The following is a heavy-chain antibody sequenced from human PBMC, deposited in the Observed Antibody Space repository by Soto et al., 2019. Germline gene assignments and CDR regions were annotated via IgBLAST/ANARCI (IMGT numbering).Heavy chain of an antibody. Sequence: QVQLQESGPGLVKPSGTLSLTCAVSSGSISSSNWWSWVRQPPGKGLEWIGELYHSGSTNYNPSLKNRVTISVEKSKNQFSLKLSSVTAADTAVYYCARKMTVEAFEIWGQGTMVTVSS. J-gene: IGHJ3*02. D-gene: IGHD3-3*01. CDR2: LYHSGST. CDR3: ARKMTVEAFEI. V-gene: IGHV4-4*02. CDR1: SGSISSSNW.